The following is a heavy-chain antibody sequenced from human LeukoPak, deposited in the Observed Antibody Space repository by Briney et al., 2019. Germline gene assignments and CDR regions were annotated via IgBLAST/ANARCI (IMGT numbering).Heavy chain of an antibody. CDR3: ATQTTVVSPIDC. CDR2: IYPGDSDT. CDR1: GYSFTTYW. V-gene: IGHV5-51*01. Sequence: HGESLKISCKGSGYSFTTYWIAWVRQLPGKGLEWMGIIYPGDSDTRFSPSFQGQVTISVDKSISTAYLQWSSLKASDTAIYYCATQTTVVSPIDCWGRGTLVTVSS. D-gene: IGHD4-23*01. J-gene: IGHJ4*02.